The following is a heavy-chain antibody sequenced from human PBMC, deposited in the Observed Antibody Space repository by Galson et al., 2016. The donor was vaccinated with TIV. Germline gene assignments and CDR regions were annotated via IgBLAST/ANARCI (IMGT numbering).Heavy chain of an antibody. J-gene: IGHJ4*02. CDR3: TTELGYCLTTCCSLGLDY. CDR1: GFTFSNAW. V-gene: IGHV3-15*01. CDR2: IKSKSDGATT. Sequence: SLRLSCAASGFTFSNAWMTWVRQAPGRGLEWVGRIKSKSDGATTAYAAPVNGRFSISRDDSKDTVYLQMNNLKTEGTALYFCTTELGYCLTTCCSLGLDYWGQGTLVTVSS. D-gene: IGHD2-2*01.